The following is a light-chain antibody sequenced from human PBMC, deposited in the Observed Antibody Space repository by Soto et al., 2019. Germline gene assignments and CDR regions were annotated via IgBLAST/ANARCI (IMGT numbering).Light chain of an antibody. J-gene: IGLJ1*01. CDR1: TRDIAGYNY. V-gene: IGLV2-14*01. Sequence: QSVLTQPASVSGSLGQSITISCTGTTRDIAGYNYISWYQQLPGKAPKLMIYQVTIRPSGISNRFSGSKSGNTASLTISGPQAEDEADYYCTSFSSSTSLYVFGTGNKVTVL. CDR3: TSFSSSTSLYV. CDR2: QVT.